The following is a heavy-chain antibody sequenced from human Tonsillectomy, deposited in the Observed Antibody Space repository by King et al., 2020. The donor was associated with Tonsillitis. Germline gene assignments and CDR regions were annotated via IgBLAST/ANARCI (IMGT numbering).Heavy chain of an antibody. CDR2: ISYDGSNK. CDR1: GFTFSSYA. Sequence: VQLVDSGGGVVQPGRSLRLSCAASGFTFSSYAMHWVRQAPGKGLEWVAVISYDGSNKYYAESVKGRFTISRDNSNNTLYLQMNSLRAEDTAVYYCARFYGDYGGFDYWGQGTLVTVSS. J-gene: IGHJ4*02. V-gene: IGHV3-30*01. CDR3: ARFYGDYGGFDY. D-gene: IGHD4-17*01.